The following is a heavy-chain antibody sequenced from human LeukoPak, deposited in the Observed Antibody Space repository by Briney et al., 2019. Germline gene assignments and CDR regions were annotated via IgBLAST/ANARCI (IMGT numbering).Heavy chain of an antibody. Sequence: PSETLSLTCSVSGASINSNSYYWRATRQPPGKVVEWIGSFYHRGSTYYNPSLNSRVTISLDMSESPLSLKLSSVTAADTAVYYCARKGKYDSSGYYYPLDYWGQGTLVTVSS. CDR2: FYHRGST. CDR1: GASINSNSYY. V-gene: IGHV4-39*07. J-gene: IGHJ4*02. CDR3: ARKGKYDSSGYYYPLDY. D-gene: IGHD3-22*01.